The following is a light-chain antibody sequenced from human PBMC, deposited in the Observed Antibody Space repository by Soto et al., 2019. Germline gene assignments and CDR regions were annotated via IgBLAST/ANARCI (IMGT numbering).Light chain of an antibody. CDR1: QSVLWSSNNKNY. CDR2: WAS. CDR3: QQYYSTPRT. J-gene: IGKJ1*01. V-gene: IGKV4-1*01. Sequence: DIVMTQSPHSPALSPGERATTNXKSSQSVLWSSNNKNYLVWYEQTPAQPPKVLIYWASAREYGGPHRFSCSGSATDFTPPISSLQAEDVAVYYGQQYYSTPRTFGQGTKVDIK.